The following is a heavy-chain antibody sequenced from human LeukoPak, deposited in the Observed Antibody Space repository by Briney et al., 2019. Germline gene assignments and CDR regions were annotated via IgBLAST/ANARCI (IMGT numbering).Heavy chain of an antibody. D-gene: IGHD6-13*01. Sequence: SETLSLTCTVSGGSITNYYWTWIRQPPGKGLEWIGYIYYSGSTNYNPSLKSRVTISVDTSKNQFSLKLSSVTAADTALYYCARLSEIATAGPNYYHSMDVWGQGTTVTVSS. J-gene: IGHJ6*02. CDR1: GGSITNYY. CDR2: IYYSGST. V-gene: IGHV4-59*01. CDR3: ARLSEIATAGPNYYHSMDV.